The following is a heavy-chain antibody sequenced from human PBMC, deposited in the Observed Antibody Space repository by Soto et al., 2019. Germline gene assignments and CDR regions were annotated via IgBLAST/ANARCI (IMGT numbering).Heavy chain of an antibody. CDR3: ARQVVGYCSVGSCTPFDY. Sequence: EVQLVQSEAEVKKHGESLRISCKGSGYSFTGYWISCVRQMPGKGLEWMGRIDPSDSYTNYSPSFQGHVTISADKSISTAYLQWISLKASDTAMYYCARQVVGYCSVGSCTPFDYWCQGTLVTVSS. J-gene: IGHJ4*02. CDR2: IDPSDSYT. D-gene: IGHD2-15*01. CDR1: GYSFTGYW. V-gene: IGHV5-10-1*01.